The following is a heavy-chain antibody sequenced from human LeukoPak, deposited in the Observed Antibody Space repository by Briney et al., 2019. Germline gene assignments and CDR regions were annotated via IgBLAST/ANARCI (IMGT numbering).Heavy chain of an antibody. D-gene: IGHD2-21*02. Sequence: GESLKISCKGSGYSFTTYWIGWVRQMPGKGLEWMGIIYPGDSDTRYSPSFQGHVTMTADKSIGTAYLQWSSLKASDTAMYYCARQGLGGDGSGAFDIWGQGTMVTVSS. J-gene: IGHJ3*02. CDR1: GYSFTTYW. V-gene: IGHV5-51*01. CDR3: ARQGLGGDGSGAFDI. CDR2: IYPGDSDT.